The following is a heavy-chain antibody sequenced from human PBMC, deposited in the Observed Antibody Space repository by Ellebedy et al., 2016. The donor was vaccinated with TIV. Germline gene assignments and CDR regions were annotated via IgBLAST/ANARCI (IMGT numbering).Heavy chain of an antibody. D-gene: IGHD4-17*01. CDR3: AKDGKRRDYGDYFDY. V-gene: IGHV3-23*01. CDR2: ISGSGGST. Sequence: PGGSLRLSCAASGFTFSSYAMSWVRQAPGKGLEWVSAISGSGGSTYYADSVKGRFTISRDNSKNTLYLQMNSLRAEDKAVYYCAKDGKRRDYGDYFDYWGQGTLVTVSS. CDR1: GFTFSSYA. J-gene: IGHJ4*02.